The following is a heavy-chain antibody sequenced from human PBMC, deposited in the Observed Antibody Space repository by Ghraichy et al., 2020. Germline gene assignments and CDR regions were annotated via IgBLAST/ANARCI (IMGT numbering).Heavy chain of an antibody. CDR2: IYYSGST. D-gene: IGHD2-15*01. J-gene: IGHJ4*02. V-gene: IGHV4-39*01. CDR3: ARHGLGQVVVAATPFDY. CDR1: GGSISSSSYY. Sequence: SETLSLTCTVSGGSISSSSYYWGWIRQPPGKGLEWIGSIYYSGSTYYNPSLKSRVTISVDTSKNQFSLKLSSVTAADTAVYYCARHGLGQVVVAATPFDYWGQGTLVTVSS.